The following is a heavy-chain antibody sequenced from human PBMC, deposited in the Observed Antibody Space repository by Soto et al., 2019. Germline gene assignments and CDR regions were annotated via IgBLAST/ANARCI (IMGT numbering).Heavy chain of an antibody. J-gene: IGHJ5*02. CDR1: GFTFSSYG. V-gene: IGHV3-33*01. CDR2: IWYDGSDK. Sequence: LRLSCAASGFTFSSYGMHWVRQVPGKGLEWVAVIWYDGSDKYYADSVKGRFTISRDNSKNTLYLQMNSLRAEDTAVYYCATDPGITWGQGTLVTVSS. CDR3: ATDPGIT. D-gene: IGHD3-10*01.